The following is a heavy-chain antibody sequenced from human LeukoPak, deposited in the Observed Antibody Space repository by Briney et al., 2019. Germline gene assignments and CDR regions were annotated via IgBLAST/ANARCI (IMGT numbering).Heavy chain of an antibody. Sequence: GGSLRLSCAASGFTFSSYWMSWVRQAPGKGLEWVAVISYDGSNKYYADSVKGRFTISRDNSKNTLYLQMNSLRAEDTAVYYCARDTGDYWGQGTLVTVSS. CDR2: ISYDGSNK. J-gene: IGHJ4*02. CDR1: GFTFSSYW. CDR3: ARDTGDY. V-gene: IGHV3-30-3*01. D-gene: IGHD4-17*01.